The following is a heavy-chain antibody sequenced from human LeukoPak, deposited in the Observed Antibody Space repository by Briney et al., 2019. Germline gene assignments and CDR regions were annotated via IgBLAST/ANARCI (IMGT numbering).Heavy chain of an antibody. CDR1: GFTFSSYE. V-gene: IGHV3-48*03. J-gene: IGHJ4*02. D-gene: IGHD5-18*01. CDR2: ISSSGSTI. Sequence: SGGSLRLSCAASGFTFSSYEMNWVRQAPGKGLEWVSYISSSGSTIYYADSVKGRFTISRDNAKNSLYLQMNSLRAEDTAVYYCARRSWIQLWYGYDYWGQGTLVIVSS. CDR3: ARRSWIQLWYGYDY.